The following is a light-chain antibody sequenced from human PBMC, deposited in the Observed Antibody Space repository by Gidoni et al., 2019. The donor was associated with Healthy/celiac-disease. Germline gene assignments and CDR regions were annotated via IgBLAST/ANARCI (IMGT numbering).Light chain of an antibody. CDR1: QSISSY. J-gene: IGKJ5*01. CDR2: AAS. CDR3: QQSYSTPNT. V-gene: IGKV1-39*01. Sequence: DIQMTQSPSSLSASVGDRVTITCRASQSISSYLNWYQQKPGKAPKLLTYAASSLQSVGPSRFGGSGSGTEFTLTISSLQPEDFANYYCQQSYSTPNTFGQGTRLEIK.